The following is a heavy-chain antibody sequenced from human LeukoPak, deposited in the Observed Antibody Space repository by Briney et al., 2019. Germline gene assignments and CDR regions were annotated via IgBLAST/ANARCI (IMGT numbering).Heavy chain of an antibody. Sequence: GGSLRLSCAASGFTFSNYAMHWVRQAPGKGLEWVAVISYDGSNTYYGDSVKGRFTISRDNSKNTLYLQMNSLRAEDTAVYYCARELTYCSGGSCYNDYWGQGTLVTVSS. CDR3: ARELTYCSGGSCYNDY. D-gene: IGHD2-15*01. V-gene: IGHV3-30*03. J-gene: IGHJ4*02. CDR1: GFTFSNYA. CDR2: ISYDGSNT.